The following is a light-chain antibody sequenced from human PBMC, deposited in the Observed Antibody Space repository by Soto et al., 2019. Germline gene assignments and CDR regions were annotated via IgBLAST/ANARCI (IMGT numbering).Light chain of an antibody. CDR2: ATS. Sequence: EIVLTQSPVTLSLSPGERATLSCRASQSVGDTYLAWYQQEPGQAPRLLIYATSTRATGIPDRFSGSGSGTDFTLTISRLEPEDFAVYYCQQYGSSRLTFGGGTKVDI. CDR3: QQYGSSRLT. CDR1: QSVGDTY. J-gene: IGKJ4*01. V-gene: IGKV3-20*01.